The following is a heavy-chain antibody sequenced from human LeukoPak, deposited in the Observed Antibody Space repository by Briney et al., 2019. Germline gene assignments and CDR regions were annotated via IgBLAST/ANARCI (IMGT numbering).Heavy chain of an antibody. CDR3: AKGAADYYDSSGYYGIDY. CDR1: GFTFSSYA. Sequence: LTGRSLRLSCAASGFTFSSYAMRWDRQAAGKGLEWHSAIIGSGGSTYYADSVKGRFTISRDNSKNTLYLQMTSLRAEDTAVYYCAKGAADYYDSSGYYGIDYWGQGTLVTVSS. D-gene: IGHD3-22*01. V-gene: IGHV3-23*01. J-gene: IGHJ4*02. CDR2: IIGSGGST.